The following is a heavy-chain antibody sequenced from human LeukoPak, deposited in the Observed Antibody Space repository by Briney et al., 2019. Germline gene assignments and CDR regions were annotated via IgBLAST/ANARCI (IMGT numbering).Heavy chain of an antibody. Sequence: ASVKVSCKASEYISTTYYIHWVRQAPGQGLEWMGWINTNTGNPTYVQGFTGRFVFSLDISVSTTYLQISSLKAEDTAVYYCAMGDGNSGFFGYWGQGTLVTVSS. CDR3: AMGDGNSGFFGY. J-gene: IGHJ4*02. CDR2: INTNTGNP. CDR1: EYISTTYY. V-gene: IGHV7-4-1*02. D-gene: IGHD4-23*01.